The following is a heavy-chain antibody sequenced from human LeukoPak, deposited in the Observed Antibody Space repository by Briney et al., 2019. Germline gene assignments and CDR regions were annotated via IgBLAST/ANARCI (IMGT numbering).Heavy chain of an antibody. CDR1: GFTFSGYG. D-gene: IGHD1-26*01. V-gene: IGHV3-30*18. Sequence: GGSLRLSCAASGFTFSGYGMHWVRQAPGKGLEWVAVISYDGSYKYYGDSVKGRFTISRDNSKDTLYLQINSLRAEDTAVYYCAKEPQWERQDMTYCFDYWGQGALVTVSS. J-gene: IGHJ4*02. CDR2: ISYDGSYK. CDR3: AKEPQWERQDMTYCFDY.